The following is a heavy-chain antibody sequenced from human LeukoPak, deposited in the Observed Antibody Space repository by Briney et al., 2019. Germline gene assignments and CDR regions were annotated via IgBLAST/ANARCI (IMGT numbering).Heavy chain of an antibody. CDR3: ARDHDYVWGFDY. V-gene: IGHV3-48*03. J-gene: IGHJ4*02. Sequence: QPGGSLRLSCAASGFTFSSYEMNWVRQAPGKGLEWVSYISSSGSTIYYADSVKGRFTISRDNAKNSLYLQMNSLRAEDTAVYYCARDHDYVWGFDYWGQGTLVTVSS. D-gene: IGHD3-16*01. CDR2: ISSSGSTI. CDR1: GFTFSSYE.